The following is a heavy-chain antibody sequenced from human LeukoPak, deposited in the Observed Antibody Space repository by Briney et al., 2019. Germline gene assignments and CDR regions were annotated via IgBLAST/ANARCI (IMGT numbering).Heavy chain of an antibody. D-gene: IGHD5-18*01. V-gene: IGHV3-15*01. Sequence: GGSLRLSCAASGFTFNNAGMSWVRQAPGKGLEWVGRTRTTTDGGTTDYAAPVKDRFTISRDDSKSTVYLQMNSLKTEDTAVYFCAHRDTSLVRVDYWGQGTLVTVSS. J-gene: IGHJ4*02. CDR3: AHRDTSLVRVDY. CDR2: TRTTTDGGTT. CDR1: GFTFNNAG.